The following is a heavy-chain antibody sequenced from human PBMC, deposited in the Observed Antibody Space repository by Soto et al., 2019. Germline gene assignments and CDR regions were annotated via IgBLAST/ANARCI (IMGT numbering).Heavy chain of an antibody. CDR2: ISGYNGKT. CDR1: GYTFTSFG. D-gene: IGHD3-10*01. Sequence: ASVKVSCKTSGYTFTSFGVSWVRQALGQGLEWMGWISGYNGKTKYAQTLQGRVTMTADTSTSTVYLELRGLRPDDTAVYFCARDKMIDDYGLGTYDYWGKGPTVTVSS. V-gene: IGHV1-18*04. J-gene: IGHJ4*02. CDR3: ARDKMIDDYGLGTYDY.